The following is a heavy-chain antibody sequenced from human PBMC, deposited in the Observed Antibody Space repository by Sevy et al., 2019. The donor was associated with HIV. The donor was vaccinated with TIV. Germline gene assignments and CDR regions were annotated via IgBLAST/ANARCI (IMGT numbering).Heavy chain of an antibody. CDR1: GFTFSSYG. CDR3: ARDLTIFGVVINYYGMDV. J-gene: IGHJ6*02. D-gene: IGHD3-3*01. Sequence: GGSLRLSCAASGFTFSSYGMHWVRQAPGKGLEWVALIWYDGSNKYYADSVKGRFTISRDNSKNTLYLQMNSLRAEDTAVYYCARDLTIFGVVINYYGMDVWGQGTTVTVSS. CDR2: IWYDGSNK. V-gene: IGHV3-33*01.